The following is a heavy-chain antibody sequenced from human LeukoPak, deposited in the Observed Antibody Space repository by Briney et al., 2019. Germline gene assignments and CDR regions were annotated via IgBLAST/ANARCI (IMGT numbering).Heavy chain of an antibody. CDR1: GFTFSDYY. J-gene: IGHJ4*02. Sequence: GGSLRLSCAASGFTFSDYYMSWIRQAPGKGLEWVSYISSSGSTIYYADSVKGRFTISRDNAKNSLYLQMNSLRAEDTAVYYCARDYKLIVATIHLDYWGQGTLVTVSS. CDR2: ISSSGSTI. V-gene: IGHV3-11*04. CDR3: ARDYKLIVATIHLDY. D-gene: IGHD5-12*01.